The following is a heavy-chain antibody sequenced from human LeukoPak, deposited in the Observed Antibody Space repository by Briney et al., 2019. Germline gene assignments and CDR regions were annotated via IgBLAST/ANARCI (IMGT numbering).Heavy chain of an antibody. CDR2: IYYSGST. V-gene: IGHV4-59*08. CDR3: ARLHGIYSYVDY. CDR1: GGSISSYY. J-gene: IGHJ4*02. D-gene: IGHD5-18*01. Sequence: KPSETLSLTCTVSGGSISSYYWSWIRQPPGKGLEWIGYIYYSGSTNYNPSLKSRVTISVDTSKNQFSLKLSSVTAADTAVYYCARLHGIYSYVDYWGQGTLVTVSS.